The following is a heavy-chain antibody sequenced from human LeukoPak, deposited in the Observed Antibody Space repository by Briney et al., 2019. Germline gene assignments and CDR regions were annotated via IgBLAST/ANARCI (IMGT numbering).Heavy chain of an antibody. Sequence: ATVKISFSVSGYTFTDYYIHWVHQAPGTGLEWMGLVDPEDGERIYAEKFQGRVTITADTSTDTAYMELSSLRSEDTAVYYWATDSTVRGPIPRGYFDYCGQGTLVTVSS. CDR2: VDPEDGER. V-gene: IGHV1-69-2*01. CDR1: GYTFTDYY. D-gene: IGHD3-10*01. CDR3: ATDSTVRGPIPRGYFDY. J-gene: IGHJ4*02.